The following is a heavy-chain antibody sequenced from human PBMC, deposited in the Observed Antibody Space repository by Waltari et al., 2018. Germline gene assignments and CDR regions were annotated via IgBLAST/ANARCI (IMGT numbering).Heavy chain of an antibody. Sequence: FSTNYMNWVRKVRGKGLEWVSSISIGSGFIYYADSVKGRFTISRDNAKDSLYLQMNSLRDEDTALYYCVRAGHLDCWGQGTLVTVSS. J-gene: IGHJ4*02. CDR1: FSTNY. CDR2: ISIGSGFI. V-gene: IGHV3-48*02. CDR3: VRAGHLDC.